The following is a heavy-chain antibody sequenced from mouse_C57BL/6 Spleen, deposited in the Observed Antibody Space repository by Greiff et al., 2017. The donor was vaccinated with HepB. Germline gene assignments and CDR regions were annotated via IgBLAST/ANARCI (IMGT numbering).Heavy chain of an antibody. Sequence: EVKVVESGGGLVQSGRSLRLSCATSGFTFSDFYMEWVRQAPGKGLEWIAASRNKANDYTTEYSASVKGRFIVSRDTSQSILYLQMNALRAEDTAIYYCARDASYDGYYYFDVWGTGTTVTVSS. CDR3: ARDASYDGYYYFDV. V-gene: IGHV7-1*01. D-gene: IGHD2-3*01. CDR2: SRNKANDYTT. J-gene: IGHJ1*03. CDR1: GFTFSDFY.